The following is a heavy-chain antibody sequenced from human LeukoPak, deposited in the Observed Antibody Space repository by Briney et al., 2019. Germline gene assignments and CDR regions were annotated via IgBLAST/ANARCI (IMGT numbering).Heavy chain of an antibody. Sequence: PSETLSLTCTVSGSSISSYCWSWIRQHPRKGPEWIGYLYYSGSTYYNPSLKSRVTISVDTSKNQFSLKLSSVTAADTAVYYCARGPGYYDILQYYYGMDVWGKGTTVTVSS. CDR1: GSSISSYC. CDR2: LYYSGST. V-gene: IGHV4-59*01. CDR3: ARGPGYYDILQYYYGMDV. J-gene: IGHJ6*04. D-gene: IGHD3-9*01.